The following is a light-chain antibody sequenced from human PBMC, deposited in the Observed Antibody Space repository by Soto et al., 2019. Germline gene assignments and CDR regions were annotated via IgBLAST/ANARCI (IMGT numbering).Light chain of an antibody. CDR3: QQYDKWPHT. V-gene: IGKV3-15*01. Sequence: EMVMTQSPATLSVSPGERATLSCRANQNLSRNLTWYQQQPGQAPRLLIFYASTMPTGIPARFSGSGSGTDFTLTISSLQSEDFAVYYCQQYDKWPHTFGQGTKLEIK. CDR1: QNLSRN. J-gene: IGKJ2*01. CDR2: YAS.